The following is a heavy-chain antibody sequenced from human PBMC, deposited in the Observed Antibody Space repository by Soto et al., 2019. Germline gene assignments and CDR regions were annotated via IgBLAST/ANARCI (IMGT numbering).Heavy chain of an antibody. J-gene: IGHJ4*02. CDR2: IYYSGTT. D-gene: IGHD2-21*01. Sequence: SETLSLTCTVSGGSISSYYWSWSRQPPGKGLEWIGYIYYSGTTNYNPSLKSRVTISVDTSKNQFSLKLNSVTAADTAVYFCARSGYCGGDIRYPAGYTDYRGPGPLGTLSS. CDR3: ARSGYCGGDIRYPAGYTDY. V-gene: IGHV4-59*01. CDR1: GGSISSYY.